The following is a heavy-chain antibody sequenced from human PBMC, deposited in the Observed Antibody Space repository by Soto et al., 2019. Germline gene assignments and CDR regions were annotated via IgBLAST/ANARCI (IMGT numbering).Heavy chain of an antibody. V-gene: IGHV3-15*07. CDR2: IKSKINGGTT. D-gene: IGHD3-16*01. J-gene: IGHJ4*02. Sequence: EVQLVDSGGGSVEPGGSLRLSCAASGFTFTNAWLNWVRQAPGKGLEWVGRIKSKINGGTTDYAAPVKGRFSISRDDSENTVYLLMNSLKTEDTAVYYCAADLPDWGAYAFDYWGQGTLVTVSS. CDR3: AADLPDWGAYAFDY. CDR1: GFTFTNAW.